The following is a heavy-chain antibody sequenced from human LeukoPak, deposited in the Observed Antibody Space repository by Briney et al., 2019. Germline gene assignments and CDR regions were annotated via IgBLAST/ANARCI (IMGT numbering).Heavy chain of an antibody. J-gene: IGHJ6*03. CDR1: GFSFRTFW. Sequence: PGGSLRLSCAASGFSFRTFWMTWVRQAPGKGLEWVANIKHDGTEKSYVDSLKGRFTISRDNAKNSLYLQMSSLRAEDTAVYYCARGKRFHYYYYYMDVWGKGTTVTVSS. D-gene: IGHD3-3*01. V-gene: IGHV3-7*01. CDR3: ARGKRFHYYYYYMDV. CDR2: IKHDGTEK.